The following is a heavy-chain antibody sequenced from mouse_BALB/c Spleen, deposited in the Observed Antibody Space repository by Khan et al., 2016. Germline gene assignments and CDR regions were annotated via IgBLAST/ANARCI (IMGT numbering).Heavy chain of an antibody. J-gene: IGHJ4*01. CDR2: LYYICPI. CDR3: ARDMGYKYEGGGARED. V-gene: IGHV3-5*02. CDR1: GISITSGTYS. Sequence: EVQLQESGPGLVKPSQTVSLTCTVTGISITSGTYSWTWIRPFPANKLFWIGYLYYICPITYTPSLTIRTSITTHTSHLLFFLVMHSFTAADTATYYCARDMGYKYEGGGAREDWGQGT. D-gene: IGHD2-14*01.